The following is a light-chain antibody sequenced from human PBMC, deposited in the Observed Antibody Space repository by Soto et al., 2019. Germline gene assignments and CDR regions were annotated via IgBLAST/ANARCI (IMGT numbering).Light chain of an antibody. CDR1: NIGRKS. V-gene: IGLV3-21*02. J-gene: IGLJ2*01. CDR2: DNT. CDR3: QVWDGSVDHEVV. Sequence: SYELTQPPSVSVAPGQTARISCGGNNIGRKSVHWYQQKPGQAPVLVVYDNTDRPSGIPERFSGSNSGNTATLTITRVDAGDGADYYCQVWDGSVDHEVVFGGGTKLTVL.